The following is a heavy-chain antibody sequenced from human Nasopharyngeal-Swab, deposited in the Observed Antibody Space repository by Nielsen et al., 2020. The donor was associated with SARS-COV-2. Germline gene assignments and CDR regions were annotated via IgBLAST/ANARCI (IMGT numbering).Heavy chain of an antibody. V-gene: IGHV3-23*01. D-gene: IGHD6-19*01. J-gene: IGHJ3*02. CDR2: IRGSGGST. Sequence: ESPKIFRSASGFTLRSYVVSLVPPAPGKVLDWVSAIRGSGGSTYYADSVKGRFTISRDNSKNTLYLQMNSLRAEDTAVYYCARDYSSGFDAFDIWGQGTMVTVSS. CDR1: GFTLRSYV. CDR3: ARDYSSGFDAFDI.